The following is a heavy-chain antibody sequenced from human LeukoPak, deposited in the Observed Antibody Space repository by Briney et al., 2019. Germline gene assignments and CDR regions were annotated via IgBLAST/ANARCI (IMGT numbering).Heavy chain of an antibody. J-gene: IGHJ6*02. D-gene: IGHD6-19*01. CDR1: GGTFSSYA. CDR2: IIPILGIA. CDR3: ARGGGSSGWHYGMDV. Sequence: SVKDSCKASGGTFSSYAISWVRQAPGQGLEWMGRIIPILGIANYAQKFQGRVTITADKSTSTAYMELSSLRSEDTAVYYCARGGGSSGWHYGMDVWGQGTTVTVSS. V-gene: IGHV1-69*04.